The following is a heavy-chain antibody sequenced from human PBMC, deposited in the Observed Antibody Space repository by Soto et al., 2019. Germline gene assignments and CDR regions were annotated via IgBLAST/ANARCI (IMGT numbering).Heavy chain of an antibody. CDR3: ARAPPEYSSSWYFDY. CDR2: IYYSGST. Sequence: SETLSLTCTVSGGSISSYYWSWIRQPPGKGLEWIGYIYYSGSTNYNPSLKSRVTISVDTSKNQFSLKLSSVTAADTAVYYCARAPPEYSSSWYFDYWGQGTLVTVSS. J-gene: IGHJ4*02. V-gene: IGHV4-59*01. CDR1: GGSISSYY. D-gene: IGHD6-6*01.